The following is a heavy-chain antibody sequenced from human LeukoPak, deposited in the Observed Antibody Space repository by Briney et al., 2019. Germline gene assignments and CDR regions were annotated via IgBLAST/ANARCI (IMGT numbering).Heavy chain of an antibody. CDR2: IYTSGNI. D-gene: IGHD2-21*01. V-gene: IGHV4-4*07. CDR1: GGSISSYY. CDR3: ARIPEGGAGFDP. J-gene: IGHJ5*02. Sequence: SETLSLTCTVSGGSISSYYWTWIRQPAGKGLEWIGRIYTSGNINYNPSLKSRVTMSLDTSKNQFSLKLSSVTAADTAVYYCARIPEGGAGFDPWGQGTLVTVSS.